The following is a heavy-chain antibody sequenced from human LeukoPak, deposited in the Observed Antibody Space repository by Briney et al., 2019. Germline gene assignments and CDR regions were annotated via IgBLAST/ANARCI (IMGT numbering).Heavy chain of an antibody. D-gene: IGHD2-2*01. J-gene: IGHJ3*02. V-gene: IGHV1-69*05. Sequence: GASVKVSCKASGGTFSSYAISWVRQAPGQGLEWMGGIIPIFGTANYAQKFQGRVTITTDESTSTTYMELSSLRSENTAVYYCACCSTSADGAFDIWGQGTMVTVSS. CDR2: IIPIFGTA. CDR3: ACCSTSADGAFDI. CDR1: GGTFSSYA.